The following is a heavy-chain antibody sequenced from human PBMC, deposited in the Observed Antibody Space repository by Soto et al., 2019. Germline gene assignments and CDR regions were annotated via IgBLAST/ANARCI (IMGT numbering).Heavy chain of an antibody. CDR2: IYPGDSDT. D-gene: IGHD2-15*01. CDR1: GYSFTSYW. CDR3: ARAGLGYCSGGSCSDTLVDY. V-gene: IGHV5-51*01. J-gene: IGHJ4*02. Sequence: PGESLKISCKGSGYSFTSYWIGWVRQMPGKGLEWMGIIYPGDSDTRYSPSFQGQVTISADKSISTAYLQWSSLKASDTAMYYCARAGLGYCSGGSCSDTLVDYWGQGTLVTVSS.